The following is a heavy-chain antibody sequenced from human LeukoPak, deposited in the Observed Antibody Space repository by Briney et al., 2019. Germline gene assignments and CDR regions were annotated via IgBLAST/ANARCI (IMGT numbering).Heavy chain of an antibody. CDR2: IIPIFNTT. D-gene: IGHD3-22*01. Sequence: GASVKVSCKASGGTFGLYLIYWVRQAPGQGLEWMGKIIPIFNTTNYAQKFQGRVTITADGSTSTVYMELSSLRSEDTAVYYCARDPKNYYDGSDHYYDAYWGQGTLVTVSS. CDR1: GGTFGLYL. J-gene: IGHJ4*02. CDR3: ARDPKNYYDGSDHYYDAY. V-gene: IGHV1-69*15.